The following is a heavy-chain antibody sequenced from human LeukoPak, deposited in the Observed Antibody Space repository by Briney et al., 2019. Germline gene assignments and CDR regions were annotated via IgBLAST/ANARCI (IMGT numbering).Heavy chain of an antibody. CDR2: IKSSGTT. V-gene: IGHV3-15*01. D-gene: IGHD3-16*01. Sequence: PGGSLRLSCATSGFDFSRAWMSWVRQAPGKGLEWVGRIKSSGTTDYGAPVKGRFTISRDDSKNTLYLHMNSLQTEDTAVYYCTTVRWGGAYDFHYWGQGTLVTVSS. J-gene: IGHJ4*02. CDR3: TTVRWGGAYDFHY. CDR1: GFDFSRAW.